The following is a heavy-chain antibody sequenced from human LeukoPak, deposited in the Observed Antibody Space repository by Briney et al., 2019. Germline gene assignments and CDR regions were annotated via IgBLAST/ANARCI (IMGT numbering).Heavy chain of an antibody. CDR3: ARDGSIRGYYYGMDV. CDR1: GGSISSGGYS. CDR2: IYHSGST. Sequence: SQTLSLTCAVSGGSISSGGYSWSWIRQPPGKGLEWVGYIYHSGSTYYNPSLKSRVTISVDRSKNQFSLKLSSVTAADTAVYYCARDGSIRGYYYGMDVWGQGTTVTVSS. V-gene: IGHV4-30-2*01. J-gene: IGHJ6*02. D-gene: IGHD1-26*01.